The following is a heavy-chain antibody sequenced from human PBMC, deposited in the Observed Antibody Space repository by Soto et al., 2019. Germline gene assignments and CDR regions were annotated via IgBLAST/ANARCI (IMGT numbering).Heavy chain of an antibody. CDR1: GFTFSSYG. CDR3: ASTCSGYCYFAS. V-gene: IGHV3-30*03. CDR2: ISYDGSNR. Sequence: QVQLVESGGGVVQPGGSLRLSCAASGFTFSSYGMHWVRQAPGKGLEWVAVISYDGSNRYYGDSVKGRFTISRDNSKNTLYLQMNSLRAEDTAVYYCASTCSGYCYFASWGQGTLVTVSS. D-gene: IGHD3-22*01. J-gene: IGHJ4*03.